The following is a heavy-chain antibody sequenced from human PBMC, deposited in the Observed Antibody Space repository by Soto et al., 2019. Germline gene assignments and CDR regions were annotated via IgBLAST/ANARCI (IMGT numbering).Heavy chain of an antibody. J-gene: IGHJ6*03. CDR2: IYYSGST. CDR1: GGSISSYY. Sequence: SETLSLTCTVSGGSISSYYWSWIRQPPGKGLEWIGYIYYSGSTNYNPSLKSRVTISVDTSKNQFSLKLSSVTAADTAVYYCAREGDDVVVVAATRYYYYYMDVWGKGTTVTVSS. D-gene: IGHD2-15*01. V-gene: IGHV4-59*01. CDR3: AREGDDVVVVAATRYYYYYMDV.